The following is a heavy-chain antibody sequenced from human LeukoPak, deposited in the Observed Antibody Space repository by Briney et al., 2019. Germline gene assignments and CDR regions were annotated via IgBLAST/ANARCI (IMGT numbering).Heavy chain of an antibody. V-gene: IGHV1-69*05. CDR1: GGTFSSYA. CDR2: IIPIFGTA. J-gene: IGHJ5*02. D-gene: IGHD6-13*01. CDR3: ANSSWIKYNWFDP. Sequence: SVKVSCKASGGTFSSYAISWLRQAPGQGLEWMGRIIPIFGTANYAQKFQGRVTITTDESTSTAYMELSSLRSEDTAVYYCANSSWIKYNWFDPWGQGTLVTVSS.